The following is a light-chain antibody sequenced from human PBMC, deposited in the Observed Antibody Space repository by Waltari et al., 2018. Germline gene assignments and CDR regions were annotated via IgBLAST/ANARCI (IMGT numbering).Light chain of an antibody. CDR2: WAS. V-gene: IGKV4-1*01. J-gene: IGKJ5*01. Sequence: ILMTQSPDSLAVSLGERATINCKSSQSVLYSSNNLNYLAWYQQKQGQPPKLLLYWASTRESGVPDRFSGSGSETDFTLTISSLQAEDVAVYFCQQFYSTPITFGQGTRLEI. CDR1: QSVLYSSNNLNY. CDR3: QQFYSTPIT.